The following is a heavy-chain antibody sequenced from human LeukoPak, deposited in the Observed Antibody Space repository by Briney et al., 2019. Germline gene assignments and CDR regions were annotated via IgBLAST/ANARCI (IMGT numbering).Heavy chain of an antibody. J-gene: IGHJ4*02. Sequence: SVKVSCKASGGTFSSYAISWVRQAPGQGLEWMGRIIPILGIANYAQKFQGRVTITADKSTSTAYMELSSLRSEDTAVYYCARVYYYDSSGYEPQPFDYWGQGTLVTVSS. CDR2: IIPILGIA. D-gene: IGHD3-22*01. CDR1: GGTFSSYA. CDR3: ARVYYYDSSGYEPQPFDY. V-gene: IGHV1-69*04.